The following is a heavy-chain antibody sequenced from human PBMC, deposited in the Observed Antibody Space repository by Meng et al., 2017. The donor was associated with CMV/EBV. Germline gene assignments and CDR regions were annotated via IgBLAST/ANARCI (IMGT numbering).Heavy chain of an antibody. V-gene: IGHV3-7*01. CDR2: IKQDGSEK. CDR1: GFTFSSYW. J-gene: IGHJ6*02. D-gene: IGHD3-3*01. Sequence: GGSLRLSCAASGFTFSSYWMSWVRQAPGKGLEWVANIKQDGSEKYYVDSVKGRFTISRDNAKNSLYLQMNSLRAEVTAVYYCARDPYDFWTSYYYGMDVWGQGTTVTVSS. CDR3: ARDPYDFWTSYYYGMDV.